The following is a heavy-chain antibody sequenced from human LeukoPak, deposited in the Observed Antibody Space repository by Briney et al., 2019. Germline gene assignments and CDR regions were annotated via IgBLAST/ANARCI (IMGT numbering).Heavy chain of an antibody. CDR2: INPNSGGT. CDR1: GYTFTGYY. J-gene: IGHJ4*02. D-gene: IGHD1-26*01. CDR3: ARVPVGATPQFDY. Sequence: VASVKVSCKSSGYTFTGYYMHWVRQAPGQGLEWMGWINPNSGGTNYAQKFQGRVTMTRDTSISTAYMELSRLRSDDTAVYYCARVPVGATPQFDYWSQGTLVTVSS. V-gene: IGHV1-2*02.